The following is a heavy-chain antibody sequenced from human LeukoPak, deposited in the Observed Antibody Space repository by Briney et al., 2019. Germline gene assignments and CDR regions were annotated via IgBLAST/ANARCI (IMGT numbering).Heavy chain of an antibody. V-gene: IGHV3-23*01. CDR3: AKDYCSSTSCRILYYFDY. J-gene: IGHJ4*02. Sequence: PGGSLRLSCAASGFTFSSYAMSWVRQAPGKGLEWVSAISGSGGSTYYADSVKGRFTISRDNSKNTLYLQINSLRAEDTAVYYCAKDYCSSTSCRILYYFDYWGQGTLVTVSS. CDR1: GFTFSSYA. D-gene: IGHD2-2*01. CDR2: ISGSGGST.